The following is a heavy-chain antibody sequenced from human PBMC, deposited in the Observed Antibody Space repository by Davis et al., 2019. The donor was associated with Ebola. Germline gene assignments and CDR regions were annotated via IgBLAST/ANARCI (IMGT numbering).Heavy chain of an antibody. CDR1: GYSFPIYA. CDR3: ARVSSINWSQIFDH. D-gene: IGHD6-13*01. CDR2: IDAGNGNT. J-gene: IGHJ4*02. V-gene: IGHV1-3*01. Sequence: ASVKVSCKASGYSFPIYAIHWVRQAPGQGLEWMGWIDAGNGNTKYSHRFQGRVTITRDTSATTAYMELSSLRPEDTAVYYCARVSSINWSQIFDHWGQGTLVTVSS.